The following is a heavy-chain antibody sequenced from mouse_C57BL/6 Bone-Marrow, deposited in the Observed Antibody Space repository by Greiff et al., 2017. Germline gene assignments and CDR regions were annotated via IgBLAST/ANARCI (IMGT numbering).Heavy chain of an antibody. V-gene: IGHV1-76*01. Sequence: QVHVKQSGAELVRPGASVKLSCKASGYTFTDYYINWVKQRPGQGLEWIARIYPGSGNTYYNEKFKGKATLTAEKSSSTAYMQLSSLTSEDSAVYFCARGYYYGSSYVAWFAYWGQGTLVTVSA. D-gene: IGHD1-1*01. CDR3: ARGYYYGSSYVAWFAY. J-gene: IGHJ3*01. CDR2: IYPGSGNT. CDR1: GYTFTDYY.